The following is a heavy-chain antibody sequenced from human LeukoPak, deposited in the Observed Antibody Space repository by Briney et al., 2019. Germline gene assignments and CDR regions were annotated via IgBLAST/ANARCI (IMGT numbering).Heavy chain of an antibody. CDR2: ISSSGSTI. CDR1: GLTFSSYE. CDR3: ATLGYSSGWYGIDY. J-gene: IGHJ4*02. D-gene: IGHD6-19*01. V-gene: IGHV3-48*03. Sequence: GGSLRLSCAVSGLTFSSYEMNWVRQAPGNGLEWVSYISSSGSTIYYADSVKGRFTISRDNAKNSLYLQMNSLRAEDTAVYYCATLGYSSGWYGIDYWGQGTLVTVSS.